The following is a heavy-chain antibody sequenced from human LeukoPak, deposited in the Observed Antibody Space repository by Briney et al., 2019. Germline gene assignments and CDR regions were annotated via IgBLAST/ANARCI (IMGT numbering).Heavy chain of an antibody. CDR3: AREWERGDYDFWSGYYPFDY. CDR1: GFTFSSYW. V-gene: IGHV3-7*01. CDR2: IKQDGSEK. Sequence: GGSLRLSCAASGFTFSSYWMSWVRQAPGKGLEWVANIKQDGSEKYYVDSVKGRFTISRDNAKNSLYLQMNSLRAEDTAVYYCAREWERGDYDFWSGYYPFDYWGQGTLVTVSS. J-gene: IGHJ4*02. D-gene: IGHD3-3*01.